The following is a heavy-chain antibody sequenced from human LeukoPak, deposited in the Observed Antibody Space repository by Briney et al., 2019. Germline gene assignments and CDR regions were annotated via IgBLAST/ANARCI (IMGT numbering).Heavy chain of an antibody. CDR2: RDDSGRS. V-gene: IGHV4-59*01. D-gene: IGHD3-10*01. J-gene: IGHJ5*01. CDR1: GGSFSGYY. Sequence: PSETLSLTCAVYGGSFSGYYWSWIRQPPGKGLEWIGHRDDSGRSNYNPSLRSRVTVSIDTSKNQFSLKLNSVTAADTADYYCARAPVVRGVFGWFDFWGQGVLVTVSS. CDR3: ARAPVVRGVFGWFDF.